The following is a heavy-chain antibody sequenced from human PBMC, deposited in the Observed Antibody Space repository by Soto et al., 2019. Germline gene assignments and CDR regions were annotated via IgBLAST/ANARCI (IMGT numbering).Heavy chain of an antibody. CDR2: INPNSGGT. D-gene: IGHD6-13*01. J-gene: IGHJ5*02. Sequence: ASVKVSCKASGYTFTDYYMHWVRQAPGQGLEWMGWINPNSGGTNYAQKLHGRVTMTRDTTISTAYMELSNLRSDAAAVYYVAGGGGTAAGSVRGLRLYHWGQGTLVTVSS. CDR1: GYTFTDYY. V-gene: IGHV1-2*02. CDR3: AGGGGTAAGSVRGLRLYH.